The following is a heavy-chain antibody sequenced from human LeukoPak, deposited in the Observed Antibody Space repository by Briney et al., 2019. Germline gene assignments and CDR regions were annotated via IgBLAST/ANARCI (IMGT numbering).Heavy chain of an antibody. V-gene: IGHV4-34*01. CDR1: GGSFSGYY. J-gene: IGHJ6*02. D-gene: IGHD6-19*01. CDR2: INHSGST. Sequence: SETLSLTCAVYGGSFSGYYWSWIRQPPGKGLEWIGEINHSGSTNYNPSLKSRVTISVDTSKNQFSLKLSSVTAADTAVYYCARDLPSPTIAVAGLHYNGMDVWGQGTTVTVSS. CDR3: ARDLPSPTIAVAGLHYNGMDV.